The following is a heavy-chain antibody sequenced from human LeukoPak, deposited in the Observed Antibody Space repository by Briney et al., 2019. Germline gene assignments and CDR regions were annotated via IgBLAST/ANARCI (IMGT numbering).Heavy chain of an antibody. V-gene: IGHV1-18*01. CDR2: ISAYNGNT. Sequence: ASVKVSCKASGYTFTSYGISWVRQAPGQGLEWMGWISAYNGNTNYAQKLQGRVTMTTDTSTSTAYMELRSLRSDDTAVYCCARTVGYCTNGVCYGGNYFDYWGQGTLVTVSS. CDR3: ARTVGYCTNGVCYGGNYFDY. CDR1: GYTFTSYG. D-gene: IGHD2-8*01. J-gene: IGHJ4*02.